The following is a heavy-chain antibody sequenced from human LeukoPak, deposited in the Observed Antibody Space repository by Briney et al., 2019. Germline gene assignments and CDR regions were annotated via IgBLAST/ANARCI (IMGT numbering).Heavy chain of an antibody. V-gene: IGHV3-66*02. CDR1: GFTVSSNY. CDR2: IYAGDRT. D-gene: IGHD3-10*01. J-gene: IGHJ4*02. Sequence: GGSLRLSCAASGFTVSSNYMSWVCQAPGKGLEWVSVIYAGDRTYYAESVKGRFTISRDNSKNTLYLQMNSLRAEDTAVYYCARDLMIRGVILDYWGQGTLVTVSS. CDR3: ARDLMIRGVILDY.